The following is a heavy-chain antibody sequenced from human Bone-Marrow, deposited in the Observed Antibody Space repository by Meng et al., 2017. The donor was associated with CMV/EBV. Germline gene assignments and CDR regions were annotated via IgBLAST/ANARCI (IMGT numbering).Heavy chain of an antibody. D-gene: IGHD5-18*01. Sequence: SETLSLTCTVSGGSVSSGSYYWSWIRQPPGKGLEWIGSIYHSGSTYYNPSLKSRVTISVDTSKNQFSLKLSSVTAADTAVYYCAGTAMVSDYWGQGTLVTVSS. CDR2: IYHSGST. J-gene: IGHJ4*02. CDR3: AGTAMVSDY. CDR1: GGSVSSGSYY. V-gene: IGHV4-39*07.